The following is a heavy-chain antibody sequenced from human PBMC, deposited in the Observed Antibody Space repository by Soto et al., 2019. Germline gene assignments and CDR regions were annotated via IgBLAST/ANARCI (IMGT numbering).Heavy chain of an antibody. D-gene: IGHD6-13*01. J-gene: IGHJ4*02. CDR1: GFTFENYA. Sequence: PGGSLRLSCVASGFTFENYAMSWVRQAPGKGLEWVSAISGSGGTTYYSDSVKGRFTISRDSSRNTLFLQLNSLRAEDTAVYYCAKEFGSTWIDHWGEGTLVTVSS. CDR3: AKEFGSTWIDH. V-gene: IGHV3-23*01. CDR2: ISGSGGTT.